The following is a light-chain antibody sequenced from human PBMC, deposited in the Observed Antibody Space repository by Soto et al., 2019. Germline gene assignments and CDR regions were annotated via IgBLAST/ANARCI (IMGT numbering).Light chain of an antibody. CDR3: QQRSNWRIT. CDR2: GAS. CDR1: QNILSN. J-gene: IGKJ5*01. Sequence: EIVMTQSPATLSVSPGERVTLSCRASQNILSNLAWYQQKPGQAPRLLIYGASTRATGIPARFSGSGSGTDFTLTISSLEPEDFAVYYCQQRSNWRITFGQGTRLEIK. V-gene: IGKV3-11*01.